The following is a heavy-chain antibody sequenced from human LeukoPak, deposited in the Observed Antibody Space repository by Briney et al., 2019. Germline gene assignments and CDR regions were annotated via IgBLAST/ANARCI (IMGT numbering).Heavy chain of an antibody. J-gene: IGHJ6*02. CDR2: INHSGST. V-gene: IGHV4-34*01. Sequence: PSETLSLTCAVYGGSFSGYYWSWIRQPPGKGLEWIGEINHSGSTNYNPSLKSRVTISVDTSKNQFSLKLSSVTAADTAVYYCARSWLVYYWYYGMDVWGQGTTVTVSS. CDR3: ARSWLVYYWYYGMDV. D-gene: IGHD5/OR15-5a*01. CDR1: GGSFSGYY.